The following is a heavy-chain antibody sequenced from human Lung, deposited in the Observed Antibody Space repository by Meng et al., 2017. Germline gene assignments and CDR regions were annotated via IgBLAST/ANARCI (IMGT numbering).Heavy chain of an antibody. CDR3: ARGPTTMAHDFDY. J-gene: IGHJ4*02. Sequence: HLRQGGARILKPSASLFLTCVASGGSFSDYYGGWIRQPPGKGLEWIVEINHSGSTNYNPSLNSRATISVDTSQNNLSLKLSSVTAADSAVYYCARGPTTMAHDFDYWGQGTLVTVSS. CDR1: GGSFSDYY. CDR2: INHSGST. D-gene: IGHD4-11*01. V-gene: IGHV4-34*01.